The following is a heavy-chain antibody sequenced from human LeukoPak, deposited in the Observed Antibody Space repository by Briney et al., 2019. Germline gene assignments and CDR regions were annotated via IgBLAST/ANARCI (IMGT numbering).Heavy chain of an antibody. CDR1: GVMFSSDS. CDR3: ARDPINIATAGNGFDY. V-gene: IGHV3-21*03. D-gene: IGHD6-13*01. CDR2: ISSSSSYI. J-gene: IGHJ4*02. Sequence: GGSLRLSCAASGVMFSSDSMKWVRQAPGKGMEWVSSISSSSSYIYYADSLKGRFTISRDNARNSVYLQMNSLRVEDTAVYYCARDPINIATAGNGFDYWGQGTLVTVSS.